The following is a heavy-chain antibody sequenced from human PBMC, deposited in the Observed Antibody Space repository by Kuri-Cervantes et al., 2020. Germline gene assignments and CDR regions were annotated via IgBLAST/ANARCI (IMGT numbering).Heavy chain of an antibody. CDR2: IDWDDDK. D-gene: IGHD6-13*01. V-gene: IGHV2-70D*14. J-gene: IGHJ4*02. CDR1: GFSLSTSGMR. Sequence: SGPTLVKPTQTLTLTCTVSGFSLSTSGMRVSWIRQPPGKALEWLARIDWDDDKFYSTSLKTRLTISKDTSKNQVVLTMTHMDPVDTATHYCARTDSPIAAAGYFYFDYWGQGALVTVSS. CDR3: ARTDSPIAAAGYFYFDY.